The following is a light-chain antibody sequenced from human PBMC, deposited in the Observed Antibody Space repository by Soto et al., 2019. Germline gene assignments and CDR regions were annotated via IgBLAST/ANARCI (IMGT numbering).Light chain of an antibody. V-gene: IGKV3-20*01. CDR2: GAS. CDR3: QQYGNSPLT. CDR1: QSVRSSY. Sequence: EIVLTQSPGTLSLSPGGRATLSCRASQSVRSSYFAWYQQKPGQAPRLLIFGASTRAPGIPDRFSGSGSGTDFTLTISKLEPEDFALFYCQQYGNSPLTFGGGTKVDIK. J-gene: IGKJ4*01.